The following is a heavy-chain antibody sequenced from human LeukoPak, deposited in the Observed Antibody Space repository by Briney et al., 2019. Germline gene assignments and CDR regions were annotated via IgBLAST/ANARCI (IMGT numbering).Heavy chain of an antibody. D-gene: IGHD6-13*01. V-gene: IGHV1-69*13. Sequence: SVKVSCKASGGTFSSYAISWVRQAPGQGLEWMGGIIPIFGTANYAQKFQGRVTITADESTSTAYMELSSLRSEDTAVYYCAILRGSIAAAGRDYWGQGTLVTVSS. CDR2: IIPIFGTA. J-gene: IGHJ4*02. CDR1: GGTFSSYA. CDR3: AILRGSIAAAGRDY.